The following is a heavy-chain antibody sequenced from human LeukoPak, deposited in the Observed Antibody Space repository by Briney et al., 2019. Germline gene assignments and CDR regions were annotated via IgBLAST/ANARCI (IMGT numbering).Heavy chain of an antibody. V-gene: IGHV3-9*01. CDR1: GFTFDDYA. CDR2: ISWNSGSI. CDR3: AKEDSSGPFDY. J-gene: IGHJ4*02. D-gene: IGHD6-19*01. Sequence: GGSLRLSCAASGFTFDDYAMHWVRQAPGKGLEWVSGISWNSGSIGYADSVKGRFTISRDNAKNSLYLQMNSLRAEDTALYYCAKEDSSGPFDYWGQGTLVTVSS.